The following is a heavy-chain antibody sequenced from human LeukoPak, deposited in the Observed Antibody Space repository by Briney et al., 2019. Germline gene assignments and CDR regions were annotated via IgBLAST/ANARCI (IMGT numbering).Heavy chain of an antibody. V-gene: IGHV3-23*01. D-gene: IGHD2-2*01. Sequence: PGGSLRLSCAASGFTFSKFPMGWVRQAPGRGLEWVSAISASGDVTFYADSLRGRFTISRDNSKNTLYLQMNSLRAEDTAVYYCAKNGQACGSTSCYWWGDTFDIWGQGTMVTVSS. CDR1: GFTFSKFP. J-gene: IGHJ3*02. CDR2: ISASGDVT. CDR3: AKNGQACGSTSCYWWGDTFDI.